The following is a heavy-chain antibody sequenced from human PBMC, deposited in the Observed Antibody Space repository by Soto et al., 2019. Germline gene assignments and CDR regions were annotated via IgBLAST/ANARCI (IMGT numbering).Heavy chain of an antibody. J-gene: IGHJ6*03. V-gene: IGHV4-59*08. Sequence: SETLSLTCSVAGGSISSYDWSWIRQHPGKGLEYIGFVYYSGSTSYSPSLQSRVTISVDTSKSQFSLKLSSVTAADTAVYYCAGRYCTNGVCYTNYYYYIDVWGKGTTVTVSS. CDR3: AGRYCTNGVCYTNYYYYIDV. D-gene: IGHD2-8*01. CDR2: VYYSGST. CDR1: GGSISSYD.